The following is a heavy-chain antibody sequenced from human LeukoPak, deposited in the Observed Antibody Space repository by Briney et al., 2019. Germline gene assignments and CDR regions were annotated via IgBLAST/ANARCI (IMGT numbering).Heavy chain of an antibody. V-gene: IGHV4-59*12. Sequence: SETLSLTCTVSGGSISSYYWSWVRQPPGKGLEWIGEIYHSGSTNYNPSLKSRVTISVDKSKNQFSLKLSSVTAADTAVYYCARERSGWEYYFDYWGQGTLVTVSS. J-gene: IGHJ4*02. CDR1: GGSISSYY. CDR2: IYHSGST. D-gene: IGHD6-19*01. CDR3: ARERSGWEYYFDY.